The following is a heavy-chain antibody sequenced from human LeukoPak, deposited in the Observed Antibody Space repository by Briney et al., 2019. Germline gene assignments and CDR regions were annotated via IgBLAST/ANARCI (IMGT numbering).Heavy chain of an antibody. CDR2: ISGSGGST. V-gene: IGHV3-23*01. D-gene: IGHD2-15*01. CDR1: GFTFSSYA. J-gene: IGHJ4*02. CDR3: AKTSAGSCYSPVDY. Sequence: QPGGSLRLSCAASGFTFSSYAMSWVRQAPGKGLEWVSAISGSGGSTYYADSVKGRFTISRDNSKNTLYLQMNSLRAEDTAVYYCAKTSAGSCYSPVDYWGQGTLVTVSS.